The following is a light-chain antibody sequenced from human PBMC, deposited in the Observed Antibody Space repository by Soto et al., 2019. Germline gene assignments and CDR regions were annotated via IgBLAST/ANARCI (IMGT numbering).Light chain of an antibody. CDR2: KAS. Sequence: DVKMTQSPSTLAASIRDRVAMTSRASQTISSWLAWFQQRPGRAPKFLIYKASSLKNGVPLRFSGSGSGTEFTLTISSLQPDDFATYYCQQYNSYPTFGQGTKADNK. J-gene: IGKJ1*01. CDR3: QQYNSYPT. V-gene: IGKV1-5*03. CDR1: QTISSW.